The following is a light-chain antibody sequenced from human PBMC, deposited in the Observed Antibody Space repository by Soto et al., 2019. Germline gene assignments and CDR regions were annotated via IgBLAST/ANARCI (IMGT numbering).Light chain of an antibody. Sequence: QSALTQPASVSGSPGQSITISCTGSSSDIGAYNYVSWFQQHPGNPPKLLIYEVTNRPSGVSDRFSGSKSANTASLTISGLQAEDEADYYCSSYTTSSSLKIFGGGTKLTVL. CDR2: EVT. CDR3: SSYTTSSSLKI. CDR1: SSDIGAYNY. J-gene: IGLJ2*01. V-gene: IGLV2-14*01.